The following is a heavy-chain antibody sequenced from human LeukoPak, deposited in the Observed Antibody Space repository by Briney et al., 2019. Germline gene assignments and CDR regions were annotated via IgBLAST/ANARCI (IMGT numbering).Heavy chain of an antibody. CDR3: AKDLIATGFSTWFDP. CDR2: ITGHGHTT. J-gene: IGHJ5*02. CDR1: GFTVSSNY. D-gene: IGHD3-9*01. Sequence: PGGSLRLSCAASGFTVSSNYMSWVRQAPGKGLQWVSAITGHGHTTYYAESVKGRFAISRDNSKNTLFLQMNSLRAEDTAVYYCAKDLIATGFSTWFDPWGQETLVTVSS. V-gene: IGHV3-23*01.